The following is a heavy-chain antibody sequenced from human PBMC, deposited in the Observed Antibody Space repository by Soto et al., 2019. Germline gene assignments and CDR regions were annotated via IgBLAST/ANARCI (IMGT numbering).Heavy chain of an antibody. J-gene: IGHJ4*02. CDR2: MNPNSGNT. V-gene: IGHV1-8*01. D-gene: IGHD3-10*01. CDR1: GYTFTSYD. CDR3: ARVNIDRGVTSFDY. Sequence: ASVNVSCKASGYTFTSYDINWGRQATGQGLEWMGWMNPNSGNTGYAQKFQGRVTMTRNTSISTAYMELSSLRSEDTVVYYCARVNIDRGVTSFDYWGQGTLVTVSS.